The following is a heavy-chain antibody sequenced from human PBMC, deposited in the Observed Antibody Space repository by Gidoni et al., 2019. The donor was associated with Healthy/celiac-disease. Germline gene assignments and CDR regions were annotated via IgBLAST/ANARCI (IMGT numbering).Heavy chain of an antibody. CDR2: IYYSGST. Sequence: QVQLQESGPGLVKPSQTLSLPCTVSGGSISSGGYYWSWIRQHPGKGLEWIGYIYYSGSTYYNPSLKSRVTISVDTSKNQFSLKLSSVTAADTAVYYCAREPPIYYYDSSGYSPSDIWGQGTMVTVSS. J-gene: IGHJ3*02. CDR3: AREPPIYYYDSSGYSPSDI. CDR1: GGSISSGGYY. D-gene: IGHD3-22*01. V-gene: IGHV4-31*03.